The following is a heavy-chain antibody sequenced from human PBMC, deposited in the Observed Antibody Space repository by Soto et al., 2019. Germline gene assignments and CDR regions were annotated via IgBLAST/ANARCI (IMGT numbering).Heavy chain of an antibody. Sequence: SETLSLTCAVSSGSISSSNWWSWVRQPPGKGLEWIGEIYHSGSTNYNPSLKSRVTISVDKSKNQFSLKLSSVTAADTAVYYCARTCAGLQDYYYYYMDVWGKGTTVTVSS. CDR3: ARTCAGLQDYYYYYMDV. V-gene: IGHV4-4*02. J-gene: IGHJ6*03. D-gene: IGHD4-4*01. CDR2: IYHSGST. CDR1: SGSISSSNW.